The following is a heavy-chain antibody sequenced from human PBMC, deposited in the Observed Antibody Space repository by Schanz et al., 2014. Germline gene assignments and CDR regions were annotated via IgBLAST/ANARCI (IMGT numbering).Heavy chain of an antibody. Sequence: QVQLVQSGAGVKKPGASVKVSCQASGYTFTGYYMHWVRQAPGQGLGWMGQINPNSGATIYAQNFQGRVTMTRDTSISTAYMELSRLRSDDTAVYYCARGLVRYFAYWGQGTLVTVSS. D-gene: IGHD2-8*02. V-gene: IGHV1-2*06. CDR2: INPNSGAT. J-gene: IGHJ4*02. CDR1: GYTFTGYY. CDR3: ARGLVRYFAY.